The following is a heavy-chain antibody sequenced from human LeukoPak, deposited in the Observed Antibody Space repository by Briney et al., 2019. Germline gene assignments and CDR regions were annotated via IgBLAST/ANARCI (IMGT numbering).Heavy chain of an antibody. Sequence: GGSLRLSCAASGFTFSSYAMHWVRQAPGKGLEWVAVISYDGSNKYYADSVKGRITISRDNSKNTLYLQMNSLRAEDTAVYYCARAGSVAAAGLDYWGQGTLVTVSS. CDR2: ISYDGSNK. D-gene: IGHD6-13*01. J-gene: IGHJ4*02. V-gene: IGHV3-30-3*01. CDR3: ARAGSVAAAGLDY. CDR1: GFTFSSYA.